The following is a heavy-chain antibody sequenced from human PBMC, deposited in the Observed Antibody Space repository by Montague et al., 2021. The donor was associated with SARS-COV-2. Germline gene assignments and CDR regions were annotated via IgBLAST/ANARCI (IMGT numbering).Heavy chain of an antibody. V-gene: IGHV4-39*01. J-gene: IGHJ4*02. Sequence: SETLSLTCSVSGGSISTSNYYWGWIRQPPGKGLEWIGSVYYSGSTYYNPPLKSRVTVSVDTSKNQFSLKISSATAADTAVYFCAGQSASSPFDHWGQGTLVTVSS. CDR3: AGQSASSPFDH. CDR2: VYYSGST. D-gene: IGHD6-13*01. CDR1: GGSISTSNYY.